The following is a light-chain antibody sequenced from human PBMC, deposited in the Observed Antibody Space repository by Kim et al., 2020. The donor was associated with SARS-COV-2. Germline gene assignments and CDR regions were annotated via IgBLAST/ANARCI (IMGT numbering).Light chain of an antibody. Sequence: ASVGDRVTITCRASQGISNYLAWYQQKPGKVPKLLIYAASTLQSGVPSRFSGSGSGTDFTLTISSLQPEDVATYYCQKYNSAPQTFGQGTRLEIK. J-gene: IGKJ5*01. CDR2: AAS. V-gene: IGKV1-27*01. CDR3: QKYNSAPQT. CDR1: QGISNY.